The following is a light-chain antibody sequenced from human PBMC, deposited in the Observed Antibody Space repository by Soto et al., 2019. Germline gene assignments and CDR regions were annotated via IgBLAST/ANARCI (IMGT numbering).Light chain of an antibody. CDR3: QQYNNWPLLT. V-gene: IGKV3-15*01. J-gene: IGKJ4*01. Sequence: EIVMTQSPATLSVSPGERATLSCRASQSVRSNLAWYRQKPGQAPRRLIYGASTRATGIPARFSGSGSGTEFTLTISSLQSEDFAVYYCQQYNNWPLLTFGGGTKVEIK. CDR1: QSVRSN. CDR2: GAS.